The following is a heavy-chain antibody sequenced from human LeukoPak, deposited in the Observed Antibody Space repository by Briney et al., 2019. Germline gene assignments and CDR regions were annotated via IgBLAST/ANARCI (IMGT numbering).Heavy chain of an antibody. CDR2: IYYSGST. CDR1: GGSISSYY. Sequence: SETLFLTCTVSGGSISSYYWSWIRQPPGKGLEWIGYIYYSGSTNYNPSLKSRVTISVDTSKNQFSLKLSSVTAADTAVYYCARGGSGWEFDYWGQGTLVTVSS. J-gene: IGHJ4*02. D-gene: IGHD6-19*01. CDR3: ARGGSGWEFDY. V-gene: IGHV4-59*01.